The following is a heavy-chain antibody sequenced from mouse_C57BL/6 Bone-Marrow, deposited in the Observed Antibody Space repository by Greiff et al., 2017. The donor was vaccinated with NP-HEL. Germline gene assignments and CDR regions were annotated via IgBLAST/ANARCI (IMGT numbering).Heavy chain of an antibody. CDR1: GFNIKDDY. J-gene: IGHJ3*01. V-gene: IGHV14-4*01. Sequence: VQLQQSGAELVRPGASVKLSCTASGFNIKDDYMHWVKQRPEQGLEWIGWIDPENGDTEYASKFQGKATITADTSSNTAYLQLSSLTSEDTAVYYCTPIYYGNLWGQGTLVTVSA. D-gene: IGHD2-1*01. CDR3: TPIYYGNL. CDR2: IDPENGDT.